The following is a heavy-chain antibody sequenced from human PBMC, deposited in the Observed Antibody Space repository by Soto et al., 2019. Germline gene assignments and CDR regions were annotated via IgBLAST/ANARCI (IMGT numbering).Heavy chain of an antibody. V-gene: IGHV1-46*04. CDR3: ARDLGSTSIHYPHRGSCDY. CDR2: INPGGGST. D-gene: IGHD6-6*01. Sequence: QVQLVQSGAEVKKPGASVRLSCRTSGYSFSAHYIHWVRQAPGQGLEWMGIINPGGGSTSYAQDLQDRVTMTRDASTSTVYLEVSGLRSEDTAVYYCARDLGSTSIHYPHRGSCDYWGQGALVTVSS. J-gene: IGHJ4*02. CDR1: GYSFSAHY.